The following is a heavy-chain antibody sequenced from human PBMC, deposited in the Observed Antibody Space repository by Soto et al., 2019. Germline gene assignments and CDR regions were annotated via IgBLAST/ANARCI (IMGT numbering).Heavy chain of an antibody. V-gene: IGHV4-59*08. CDR3: ARGHYDFWSGYFATIDY. D-gene: IGHD3-3*01. J-gene: IGHJ4*02. Sequence: SETLSLTCTVSGGSISNYYWSWIRQPPGKGLEWIGYIHYSGDTKYNPSLKSRVTISADTSKDQFSLKLTSVTAADTAVYYCARGHYDFWSGYFATIDYWGQGTLVTVSS. CDR1: GGSISNYY. CDR2: IHYSGDT.